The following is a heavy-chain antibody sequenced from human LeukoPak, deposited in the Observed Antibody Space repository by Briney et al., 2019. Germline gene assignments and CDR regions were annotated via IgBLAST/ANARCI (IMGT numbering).Heavy chain of an antibody. CDR2: IYYSGST. CDR1: GGSISSYY. J-gene: IGHJ6*02. V-gene: IGHV4-59*08. D-gene: IGHD4-23*01. Sequence: SETLSLTCTVSGGSISSYYWSWIRQPPGKGLEWIGYIYYSGSTNYNPSLKSRVTISVDTSKNQFSLKLSSVIAADTAVYYCARIMQTPWGMDVWGQGTTVTVSS. CDR3: ARIMQTPWGMDV.